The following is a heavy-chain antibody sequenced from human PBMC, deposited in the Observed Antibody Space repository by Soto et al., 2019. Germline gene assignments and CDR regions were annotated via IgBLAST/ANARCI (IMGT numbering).Heavy chain of an antibody. CDR1: GVTFSDYY. Sequence: GGSLRLSCAASGVTFSDYYMDWVRQAPGKGLEWVGRTRNKANRYTTEYAASVRVRFTISRDDAKNSLYLQMNSLKTEDTSVYYCARSSSGDHRWYFHNWGQGTLVTVSS. CDR3: ARSSSGDHRWYFHN. D-gene: IGHD3-22*01. V-gene: IGHV3-72*01. J-gene: IGHJ1*01. CDR2: TRNKANRYTT.